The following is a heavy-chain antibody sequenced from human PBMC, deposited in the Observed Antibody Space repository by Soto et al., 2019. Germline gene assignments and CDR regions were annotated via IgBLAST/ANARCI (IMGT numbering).Heavy chain of an antibody. CDR2: VYWVDDE. J-gene: IGHJ4*02. CDR1: GFSLSTSGVG. D-gene: IGHD1-1*01. V-gene: IGHV2-5*02. Sequence: QITLKESGPTLVKPTQTLTLTCTFSGFSLSTSGVGVGWIRQPPGKALEWLALVYWVDDERYSPSLKSRLTITKDASKNQVVLTMTNMDPVDTATYYCALRTQRGDYLDYWGQGTLVTVSS. CDR3: ALRTQRGDYLDY.